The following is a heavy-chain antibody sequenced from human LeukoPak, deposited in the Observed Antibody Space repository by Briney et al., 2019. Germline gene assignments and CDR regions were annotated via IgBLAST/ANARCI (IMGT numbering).Heavy chain of an antibody. J-gene: IGHJ4*02. V-gene: IGHV4-34*01. CDR3: AREGYCSGTSCYNFNY. D-gene: IGHD2-2*02. Sequence: SETLSLTCAVYGGSFRGYYWSWIRQPPGKGLEWIGEINHSGSSNYNPSLKSRVTISLDTSKNQFSLNLSSVTAADTAMYYCAREGYCSGTSCYNFNYWGQGTLVTVSS. CDR1: GGSFRGYY. CDR2: INHSGSS.